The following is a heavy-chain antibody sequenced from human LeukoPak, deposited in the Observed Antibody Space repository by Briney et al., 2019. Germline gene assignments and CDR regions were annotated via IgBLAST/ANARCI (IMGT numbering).Heavy chain of an antibody. J-gene: IGHJ4*02. D-gene: IGHD1-26*01. CDR3: ARVGGGGATWGGGFDY. CDR1: GFTFSSYA. V-gene: IGHV3-7*04. Sequence: PGGSLRLSCAASGFTFSSYAMSWVRQAPGKGLEWVANIKQDGSEKYYVDSVKGRFTISRGNAKNSLYLQMNSLRAEDTAVYYWARVGGGGATWGGGFDYWGQGTLVTVSS. CDR2: IKQDGSEK.